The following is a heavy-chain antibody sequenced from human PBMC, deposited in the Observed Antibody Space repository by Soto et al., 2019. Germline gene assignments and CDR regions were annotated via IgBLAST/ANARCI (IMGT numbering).Heavy chain of an antibody. CDR1: GFSLSTHEVG. D-gene: IGHD5-12*01. V-gene: IGHV2-5*01. CDR2: IYWNDDA. CDR3: VHDGKLGYTGYDRFDY. J-gene: IGHJ4*02. Sequence: SGPTLVNPTQTLTLTYSFSGFSLSTHEVGVVWIRQPPGKALEWLALIYWNDDARYSPSLKNRLTITKDTSKNQVVLTMTNMDPVDTATYYCVHDGKLGYTGYDRFDYWGQGILVTVSS.